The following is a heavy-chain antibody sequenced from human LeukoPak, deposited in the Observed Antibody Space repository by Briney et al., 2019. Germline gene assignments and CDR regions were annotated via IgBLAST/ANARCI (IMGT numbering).Heavy chain of an antibody. Sequence: PGGTLRLSCAASGFTFSSYGMSWVRQAPGKGLEWVSAISGSGGSTYYADSVKGRFTISRDNSKNTLYLQMSTLRAEDTAVYYCAKDGPPSGSYPYYFDYWGQGTLVTVSS. V-gene: IGHV3-23*01. CDR1: GFTFSSYG. CDR2: ISGSGGST. D-gene: IGHD1-26*01. J-gene: IGHJ4*02. CDR3: AKDGPPSGSYPYYFDY.